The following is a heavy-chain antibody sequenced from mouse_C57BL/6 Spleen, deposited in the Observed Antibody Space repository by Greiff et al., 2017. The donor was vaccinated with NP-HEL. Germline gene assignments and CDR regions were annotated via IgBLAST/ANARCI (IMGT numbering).Heavy chain of an antibody. D-gene: IGHD2-3*01. Sequence: EVQLQQSGTVLARPGASVKMSCKTSGYTFTSYWMHWVKQRPGQGLEWIGAIYPGNSDTSYNQKFKGKAKLTAVTSASTAYMELSSLTNADSAVYYCTRIYDGYGGYFDYWGQGTTLTVSS. J-gene: IGHJ2*01. CDR1: GYTFTSYW. V-gene: IGHV1-5*01. CDR2: IYPGNSDT. CDR3: TRIYDGYGGYFDY.